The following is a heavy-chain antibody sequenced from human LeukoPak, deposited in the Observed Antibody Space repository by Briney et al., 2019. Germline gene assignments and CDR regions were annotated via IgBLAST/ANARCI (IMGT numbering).Heavy chain of an antibody. D-gene: IGHD3-3*01. CDR1: GGSISSSSYY. CDR3: AVLRREWLSLSS. V-gene: IGHV4-39*01. J-gene: IGHJ4*02. CDR2: IYYSGST. Sequence: SETLSLTCTVSGGSISSSSYYWGWIRQPPGKGLEWIGSIYYSGSTYYNPSLKSRVTISVDTSKNQFSLKLSSVTAADTAVYYCAVLRREWLSLSSWGQGTLVTVSS.